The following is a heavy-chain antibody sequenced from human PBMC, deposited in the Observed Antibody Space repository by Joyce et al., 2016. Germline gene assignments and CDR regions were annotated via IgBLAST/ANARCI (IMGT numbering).Heavy chain of an antibody. V-gene: IGHV3-23*01. CDR1: GFWFFGYA. CDR3: AKELTFSYYYGMDV. J-gene: IGHJ6*02. Sequence: EVKLLESGGGLVQPGGSLRISCAVSGFWFFGYAMNWVRQGPGQGLEWVSSITGSGGSTYYADSVKGRFTISRDNSNNTLYLQITGLRAEDTAVYYCAKELTFSYYYGMDVWGQGTTVTVSS. CDR2: ITGSGGST. D-gene: IGHD3-3*02.